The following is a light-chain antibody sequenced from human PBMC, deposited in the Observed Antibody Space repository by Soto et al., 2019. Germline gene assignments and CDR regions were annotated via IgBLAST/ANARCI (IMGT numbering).Light chain of an antibody. CDR2: DAS. Sequence: EIVLTQSPATLSLSPGERATLSCRASQSVSSYLAWYQQKPGQAPRLLIYDASTRATGIPARFSGSGSGRDCTLTVSRLEPEDFAVYYCQQRSSWPWTFGQGTKVEIK. J-gene: IGKJ1*01. CDR1: QSVSSY. V-gene: IGKV3-11*02. CDR3: QQRSSWPWT.